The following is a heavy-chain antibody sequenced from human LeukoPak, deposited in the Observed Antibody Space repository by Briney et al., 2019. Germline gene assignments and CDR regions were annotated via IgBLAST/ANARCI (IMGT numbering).Heavy chain of an antibody. CDR1: GGSLSSYY. CDR2: IYYSGTT. CDR3: ARQTGSGLFILP. J-gene: IGHJ4*02. D-gene: IGHD3/OR15-3a*01. V-gene: IGHV4-59*08. Sequence: SETLSLTCTVSGGSLSSYYWSWLRQPPGKGLEWIGYIYYSGTTNYNPSLKSRVTISVDTSKNQFSLKLSSVTAADTAGYYCARQTGSGLFILPGGQGTLVTVSS.